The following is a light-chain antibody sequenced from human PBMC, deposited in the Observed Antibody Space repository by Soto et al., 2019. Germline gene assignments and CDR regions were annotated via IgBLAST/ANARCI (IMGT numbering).Light chain of an antibody. CDR2: EVS. CDR1: SSDVGGYNY. J-gene: IGLJ2*01. CDR3: TSFTTSSTVL. Sequence: QSALTQPASVSGSPGQSITISCTGTSSDVGGYNYVSWFQQHPGKAPKLKIYEVSNRPSGVSNRFSGSKSGNTASLTISELQAEDEADYYCTSFTTSSTVLFGGGTKLTVL. V-gene: IGLV2-14*01.